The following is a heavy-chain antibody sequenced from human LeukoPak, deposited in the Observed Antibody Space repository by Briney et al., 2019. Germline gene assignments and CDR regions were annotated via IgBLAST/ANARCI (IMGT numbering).Heavy chain of an antibody. Sequence: GGSLRLSCAASGLTFSSHWMHWVRQAPGKGLVWVSRINSDGSSTNYADSVKGRFTISRDNAKNTLYLQMNSLRAEDTAVYYCGVSYDSSPGYWGQGTLVTVSS. J-gene: IGHJ4*02. V-gene: IGHV3-74*01. CDR3: GVSYDSSPGY. CDR1: GLTFSSHW. D-gene: IGHD3-22*01. CDR2: INSDGSST.